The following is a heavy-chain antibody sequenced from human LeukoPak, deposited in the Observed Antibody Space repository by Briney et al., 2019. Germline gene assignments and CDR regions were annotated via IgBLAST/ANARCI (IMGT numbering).Heavy chain of an antibody. CDR1: GFTFSSYG. CDR2: ISYDGSNK. J-gene: IGHJ4*02. D-gene: IGHD5-18*01. CDR3: AKDGHSYVINY. Sequence: GRSLRLSCAASGFTFSSYGMHWVRQAPGKGLEWVAVISYDGSNKYYADSVKGRFTISRDNSKNTLYLQMNSLRAEDTAVYYCAKDGHSYVINYWGQGTLVTVSS. V-gene: IGHV3-30*18.